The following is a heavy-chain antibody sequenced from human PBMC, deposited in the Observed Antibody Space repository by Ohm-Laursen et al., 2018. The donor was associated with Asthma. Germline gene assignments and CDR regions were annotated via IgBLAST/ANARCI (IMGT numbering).Heavy chain of an antibody. J-gene: IGHJ5*02. Sequence: SDTLSLTCTVSGGSISSGDYYWSWIRQPPGKGLEWIGYIYHSGSTYYNPSLKSRVTISVDRSKNQFSLKLSSVTAADTAVYYCARSTYYYDSSGYYVWFDPWGQGTLVTVSS. CDR2: IYHSGST. CDR3: ARSTYYYDSSGYYVWFDP. D-gene: IGHD3-22*01. CDR1: GGSISSGDYY. V-gene: IGHV4-30-4*02.